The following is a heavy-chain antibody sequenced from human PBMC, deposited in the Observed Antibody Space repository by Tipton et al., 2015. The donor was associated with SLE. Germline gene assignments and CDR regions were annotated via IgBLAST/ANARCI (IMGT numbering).Heavy chain of an antibody. CDR3: ARSGWRGVDY. CDR1: GGSFSGYY. D-gene: IGHD6-19*01. V-gene: IGHV4-34*01. J-gene: IGHJ4*02. CDR2: INHSGST. Sequence: TLSLTCAVYGGSFSGYYWSWIRQPPGKGLEWIGEINHSGSTNYNPSLKSRATISVDTSKNQFSLKLSSVTAADTAVYYCARSGWRGVDYWGQGTLVTVSS.